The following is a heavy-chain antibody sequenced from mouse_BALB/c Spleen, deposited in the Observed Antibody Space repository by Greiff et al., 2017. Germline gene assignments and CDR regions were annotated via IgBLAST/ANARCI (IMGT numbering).Heavy chain of an antibody. CDR2: IWAGGST. J-gene: IGHJ4*01. V-gene: IGHV2-9*02. CDR3: ARDGNYVGGAMDY. D-gene: IGHD2-1*01. CDR1: GFSLTSYG. Sequence: VQLQQSGPGLVAPSQSLSITCTVSGFSLTSYGVHWVRQPPGKGLEWLGVIWAGGSTNYNSALMSRLSISKDNSKSQVFLKMNSLQTDDTAMYYCARDGNYVGGAMDYWGQGTSVTVSS.